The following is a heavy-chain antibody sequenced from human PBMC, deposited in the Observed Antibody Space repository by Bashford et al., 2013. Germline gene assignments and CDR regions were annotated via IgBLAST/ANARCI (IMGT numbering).Heavy chain of an antibody. CDR1: GDSMTSVVLL. D-gene: IGHD2-21*02. V-gene: IGHV4-31*03. Sequence: TLPSPALSLGDSMTSVVLLGAGSATSQEGAWSGLDTLLXGGSYYIPSLRRRLVMSQDTSRNQLSLNLSSVTAADTAVYYCARTQIHNNGDCFFNLWGQGALVTVSS. CDR2: LLXGGS. J-gene: IGHJ4*02. CDR3: ARTQIHNNGDCFFNL.